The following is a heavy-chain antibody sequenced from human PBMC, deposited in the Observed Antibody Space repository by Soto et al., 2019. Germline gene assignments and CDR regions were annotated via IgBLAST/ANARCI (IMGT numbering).Heavy chain of an antibody. D-gene: IGHD5-12*01. CDR1: GFTFSISE. CDR2: ISNTGNTI. CDR3: ARGVEMATLAVRYYFDF. Sequence: GGSLRLSCAASGFTFSISEMNWVRQAPGKGLEWVSFISNTGNTIYYADSVKGRFTISRDNARNSLYLQMNSLRAEDTAVYYCARGVEMATLAVRYYFDFWGQGTLVTVPQ. J-gene: IGHJ4*02. V-gene: IGHV3-48*03.